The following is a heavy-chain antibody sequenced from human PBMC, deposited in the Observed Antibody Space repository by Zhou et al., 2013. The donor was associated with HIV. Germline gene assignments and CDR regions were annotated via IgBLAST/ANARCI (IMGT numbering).Heavy chain of an antibody. V-gene: IGHV1-69*04. CDR3: ARHVSRALDYLGAFDL. CDR2: ILPKTETA. D-gene: IGHD3-16*01. CDR1: GGTFNDIA. J-gene: IGHJ3*01. Sequence: QVQLVQSGAEVRKPGSSVKVSCRASGGTFNDIAFSWVRQAPGQRLEWLGRILPKTETAIYAETFQGRVSLTADRSLSSVDLTLRSLRSEDTAVYYCARHVSRALDYLGAFDLWGQGTMVIVSS.